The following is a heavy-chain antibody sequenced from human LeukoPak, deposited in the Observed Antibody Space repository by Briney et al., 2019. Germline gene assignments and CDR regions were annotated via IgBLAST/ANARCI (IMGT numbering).Heavy chain of an antibody. D-gene: IGHD3/OR15-3a*01. CDR1: GFPFSNYG. J-gene: IGHJ4*02. CDR3: AKDSDWILFYS. Sequence: GGSLRLSCAASGFPFSNYGMNWVRQAPGKGLEWVSGITCSGITTYYGDSVKGRFTISRDNSKNTVYLQMNSLIVEGTAVYYCAKDSDWILFYSWGQGALVSVSS. V-gene: IGHV3-23*01. CDR2: ITCSGITT.